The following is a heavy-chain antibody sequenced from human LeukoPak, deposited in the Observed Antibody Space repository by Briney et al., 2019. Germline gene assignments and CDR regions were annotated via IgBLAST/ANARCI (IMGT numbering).Heavy chain of an antibody. CDR3: AGEYPRYYYYYMDV. D-gene: IGHD2-2*02. CDR2: INHSGST. Sequence: SETLSLTCAVYGGSFSGYYWSWIRQPPGKGLEWIGEINHSGSTNYNPSLKSRVTISVDTSKNQFSLKLSSVTAADTAVYYCAGEYPRYYYYYMDVWGKGTTVTVSS. J-gene: IGHJ6*03. V-gene: IGHV4-34*01. CDR1: GGSFSGYY.